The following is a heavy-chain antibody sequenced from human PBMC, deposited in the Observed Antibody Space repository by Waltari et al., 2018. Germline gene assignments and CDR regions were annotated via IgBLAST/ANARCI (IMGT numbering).Heavy chain of an antibody. J-gene: IGHJ1*01. D-gene: IGHD1-26*01. CDR3: ARDRSREVPLQH. CDR1: GGTFSSYA. Sequence: QVQLVQSGAEVKKPGSSVKVSCKASGGTFSSYAISWVRQAPGQGLELMGGIIPIFGTANYAQKFQGRVTITADEATSTAYMELSSLRSEDTAVYYCARDRSREVPLQHWGQGTLVTVSS. V-gene: IGHV1-69*13. CDR2: IIPIFGTA.